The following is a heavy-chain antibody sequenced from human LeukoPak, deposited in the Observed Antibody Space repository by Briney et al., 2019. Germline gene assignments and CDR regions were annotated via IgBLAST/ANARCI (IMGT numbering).Heavy chain of an antibody. CDR1: GYSFTGHY. CDR2: ISGYNANT. CDR3: ARGSHRLYDYVWGTYESKDY. V-gene: IGHV1-18*04. D-gene: IGHD3-16*01. Sequence: ASVKVSCKASGYSFTGHYIHWVRQAPGQGLEWMGWISGYNANTNYVQKFQGRVTMTTDTSTHTAYMELRSLRSDDTAVYYCARGSHRLYDYVWGTYESKDYWGQGTLVTVSS. J-gene: IGHJ4*02.